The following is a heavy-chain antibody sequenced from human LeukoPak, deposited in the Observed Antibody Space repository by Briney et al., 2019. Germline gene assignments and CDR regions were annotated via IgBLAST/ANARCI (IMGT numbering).Heavy chain of an antibody. D-gene: IGHD3-3*01. CDR2: IYTSGST. CDR1: GGTISSSSYY. CDR3: ARENDYDFWSGRNYYYYMDV. Sequence: PSETLSLTCTVSGGTISSSSYYWSWIRQPAGKGLEWIGRIYTSGSTNYNPSLKSRVTMSVDTSKNQFSLKLSSVTAADTAVYYCARENDYDFWSGRNYYYYMDVWGKGTTVTVSS. V-gene: IGHV4-61*02. J-gene: IGHJ6*03.